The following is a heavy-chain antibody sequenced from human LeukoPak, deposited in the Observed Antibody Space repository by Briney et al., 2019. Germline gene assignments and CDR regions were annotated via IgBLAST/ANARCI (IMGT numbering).Heavy chain of an antibody. J-gene: IGHJ4*02. Sequence: SVKVSCKASGGTYSSYAISWVRQAPGQGLEWMGRIIPILGTANYAQKFQGRVTITTDESTSTAYMELSSLRSEDTAVYYCAREGTTQYYFDYWGQGTLVTVSS. D-gene: IGHD4-11*01. CDR2: IIPILGTA. CDR3: AREGTTQYYFDY. CDR1: GGTYSSYA. V-gene: IGHV1-69*11.